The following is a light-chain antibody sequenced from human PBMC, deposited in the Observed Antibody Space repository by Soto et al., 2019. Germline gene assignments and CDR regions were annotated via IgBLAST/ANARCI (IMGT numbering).Light chain of an antibody. V-gene: IGLV1-40*01. CDR2: DNN. CDR3: QSYDSSLSGDYV. CDR1: SSNIGAGYD. J-gene: IGLJ1*01. Sequence: QSVLTQPPSVSGAPGQRVTISCTGSSSNIGAGYDVHWYQQLPGTAPKLLIYDNNNRPSGVPDRFSGSKSGTSAFLAITGLQAEDEADYYCQSYDSSLSGDYVFGTGTKLTVL.